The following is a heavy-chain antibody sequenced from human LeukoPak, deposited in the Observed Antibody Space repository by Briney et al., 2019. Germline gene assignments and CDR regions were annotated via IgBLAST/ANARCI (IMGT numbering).Heavy chain of an antibody. CDR3: AREAWYNWFDP. J-gene: IGHJ5*02. D-gene: IGHD2-15*01. V-gene: IGHV4-30-2*01. Sequence: PSQTLSLTCAVSGGSISSGGYSWSWIRQPPGKGLEWIGYIYHSGSTYYNPSLKSRVTISVDRSKNQFSLKLSSVTAADTAVYYCAREAWYNWFDPWGQGTLVTVSS. CDR2: IYHSGST. CDR1: GGSISSGGYS.